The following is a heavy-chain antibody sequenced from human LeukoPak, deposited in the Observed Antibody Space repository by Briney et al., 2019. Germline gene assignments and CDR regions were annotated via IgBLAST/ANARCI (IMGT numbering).Heavy chain of an antibody. D-gene: IGHD3-22*01. CDR3: ARHLAHGDSGYTSLFDY. CDR2: IYYSGST. V-gene: IGHV4-59*08. CDR1: GGSISSYY. J-gene: IGHJ4*02. Sequence: ASETLSLTCTVSGGSISSYYWSWIRQPPGKGLEWIGYIYYSGSTNYNPSLKSRVTISVDTSKNQFFLKLSSVTAADTAVYYCARHLAHGDSGYTSLFDYWGQGTLVTVSS.